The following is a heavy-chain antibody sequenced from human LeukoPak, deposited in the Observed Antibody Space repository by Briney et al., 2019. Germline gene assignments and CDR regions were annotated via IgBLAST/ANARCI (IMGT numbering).Heavy chain of an antibody. CDR2: IIPIFGTA. CDR1: GGTFSSYA. Sequence: SVKVSCKASGGTFSSYAISWVRQAPGQGLEWMGGIIPIFGTANYAQKFQGRVTITADKSTSTAYMELSSLRFEDTAVYYCARDEGAKIAFHIWGQGTMVTVSS. D-gene: IGHD1-26*01. CDR3: ARDEGAKIAFHI. J-gene: IGHJ3*02. V-gene: IGHV1-69*06.